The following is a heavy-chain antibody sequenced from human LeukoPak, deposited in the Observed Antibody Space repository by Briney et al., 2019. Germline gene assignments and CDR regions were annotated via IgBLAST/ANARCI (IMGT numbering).Heavy chain of an antibody. CDR3: AKGRNSGSYFGIDP. J-gene: IGHJ5*02. CDR2: IGSSGVNT. V-gene: IGHV3-23*01. CDR1: GFTFSDYA. D-gene: IGHD3-10*01. Sequence: PGGSLRLSCAASGFTFSDYAMSWVRQAPGKGLEWVSGIGSSGVNTGYATSVKGRFTISRDNTKSTLHLLMNSLRVEDTATYYCAKGRNSGSYFGIDPWGQGTPVSVSS.